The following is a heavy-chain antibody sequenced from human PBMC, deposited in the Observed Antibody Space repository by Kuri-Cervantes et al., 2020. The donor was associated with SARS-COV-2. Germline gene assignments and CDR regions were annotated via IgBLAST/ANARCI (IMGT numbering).Heavy chain of an antibody. D-gene: IGHD1-26*01. CDR2: ISYDGSNK. CDR1: GFDFSTYS. V-gene: IGHV3-30*18. Sequence: LSLTCAASGFDFSTYSMNWVRQAPGKGLEWVAVISYDGSNKYYADSVKGRFTISRDNSKNTLYLQMNSLRAEDTAVYYCAKGGGPGSYIPLDYWGQGTLVTVSS. J-gene: IGHJ4*02. CDR3: AKGGGPGSYIPLDY.